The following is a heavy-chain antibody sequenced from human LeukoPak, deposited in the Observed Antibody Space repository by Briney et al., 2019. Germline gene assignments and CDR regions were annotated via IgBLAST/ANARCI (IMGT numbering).Heavy chain of an antibody. Sequence: ASVKVSCKASGYIFTGYYMHWVRQAPGQGLEWMGWINPNSGDTNYAQKFQGRVTMTRDTSISTAYMELSRLRSDDTAVYYCARVLHPSWFDPWGQGTLVTVSS. J-gene: IGHJ5*02. CDR2: INPNSGDT. V-gene: IGHV1-2*02. CDR1: GYIFTGYY. CDR3: ARVLHPSWFDP.